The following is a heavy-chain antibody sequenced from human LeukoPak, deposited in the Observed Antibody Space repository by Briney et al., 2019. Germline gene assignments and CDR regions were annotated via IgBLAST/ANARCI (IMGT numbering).Heavy chain of an antibody. CDR3: ARDVDRITVAGGIDY. CDR1: GYTFSSYG. CDR2: ISGYNGNT. Sequence: GASVKVSCKASGYTFSSYGISWVRQAPGQGLEWMAWISGYNGNTNYAQNFQDRVTMTTDTSTSTAYMELRSLRPDDTAVYYCARDVDRITVAGGIDYWGQGTLVTVSS. V-gene: IGHV1-18*01. D-gene: IGHD6-19*01. J-gene: IGHJ4*02.